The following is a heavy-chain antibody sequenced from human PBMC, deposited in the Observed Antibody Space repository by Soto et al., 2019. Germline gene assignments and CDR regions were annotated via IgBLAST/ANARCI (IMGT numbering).Heavy chain of an antibody. CDR3: ARGVKYGAYSRWFDP. V-gene: IGHV1-8*01. J-gene: IGHJ5*02. CDR2: MNPNSGNK. CDR1: GNTFTSYD. Sequence: QVQLVQSGAEVKKPGASVKVSCKAFGNTFTSYDINWVRQATGQGLEYLGWMNPNSGNKAYVQKFQGRVTMTWDTSITTAYMELSSLRSEDTAVYFCARGVKYGAYSRWFDPWGQGTLVTVSS. D-gene: IGHD4-17*01.